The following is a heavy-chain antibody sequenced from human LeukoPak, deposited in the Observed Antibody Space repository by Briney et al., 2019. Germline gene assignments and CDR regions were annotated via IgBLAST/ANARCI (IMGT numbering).Heavy chain of an antibody. CDR1: GGSISSHY. V-gene: IGHV4-59*08. J-gene: IGHJ5*02. Sequence: PSETLSLTCTVSGGSISSHYWSWIRQPPGKGLEWIGYIYYSGSTNYNPSLKSRVTISVDTSKNQFSLRLSSVTAADTAMYYCARHPTTMTTPPWGQGTLVTVSS. D-gene: IGHD4-17*01. CDR3: ARHPTTMTTPP. CDR2: IYYSGST.